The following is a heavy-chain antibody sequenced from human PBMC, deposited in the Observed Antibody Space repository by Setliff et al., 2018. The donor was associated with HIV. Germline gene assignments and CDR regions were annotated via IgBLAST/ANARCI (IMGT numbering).Heavy chain of an antibody. V-gene: IGHV1-2*02. J-gene: IGHJ4*02. Sequence: ASVKVSCKASGYTFTGYYMHWVRQAPGQGLEWMGWINPNSGGANYAQKFQGRVTMTRDTSISTAYMELSRLRSDDTAVYYCARADYYDSSGYYALWGQGTLVPLSS. CDR2: INPNSGGA. CDR3: ARADYYDSSGYYAL. CDR1: GYTFTGYY. D-gene: IGHD3-22*01.